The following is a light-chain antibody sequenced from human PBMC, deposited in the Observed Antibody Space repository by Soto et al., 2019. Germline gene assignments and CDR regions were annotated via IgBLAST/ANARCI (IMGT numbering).Light chain of an antibody. CDR3: SSYAGSSSWV. V-gene: IGLV2-8*01. CDR1: SSDVGNYNF. J-gene: IGLJ3*02. CDR2: EVS. Sequence: QSALTQPPSASGSPGQSVTISCTGTSSDVGNYNFVSWYQQHPGKAPKLMIYEVSKRPSGVPDRFSGSKSGNTASLTVSGLQAEDEADYYCSSYAGSSSWVFGGGTKLTVL.